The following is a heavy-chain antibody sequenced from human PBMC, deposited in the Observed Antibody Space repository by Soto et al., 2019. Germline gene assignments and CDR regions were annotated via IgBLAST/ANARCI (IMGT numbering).Heavy chain of an antibody. Sequence: QVHLVESGGGVVQPGRSLRLSCAASGFMFSSNGMHWVRQAPGKGLEWGAVISWDGRSKYYADSVKGRFTISRDNSKNTLYLQINSLKAEDTAVYYCAKGGYDSNWFNPGDSWGQGTLVTVSS. D-gene: IGHD3-22*01. V-gene: IGHV3-30*18. CDR1: GFMFSSNG. CDR3: AKGGYDSNWFNPGDS. CDR2: ISWDGRSK. J-gene: IGHJ4*02.